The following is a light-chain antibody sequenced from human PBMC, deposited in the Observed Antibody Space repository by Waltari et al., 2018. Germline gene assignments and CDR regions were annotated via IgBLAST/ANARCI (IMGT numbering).Light chain of an antibody. CDR2: WAF. J-gene: IGKJ2*01. CDR3: QQYYSTPYT. CDR1: QTVLYSSDNKNY. V-gene: IGKV4-1*01. Sequence: DIVMTQSPDSLAVSLGERATINCKSSQTVLYSSDNKNYLAWYQQKPRQPPKLLIYWAFTRESGVPDRFSGSGSWTDFTLTISSLQAEDVAVYYCQQYYSTPYTFGQGTKLEIK.